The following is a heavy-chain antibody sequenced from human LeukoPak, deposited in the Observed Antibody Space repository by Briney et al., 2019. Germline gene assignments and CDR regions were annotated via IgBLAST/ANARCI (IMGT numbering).Heavy chain of an antibody. D-gene: IGHD3-16*01. J-gene: IGHJ4*02. CDR3: ARKGVGGELGGFDY. Sequence: GGSLRLSCAASGFTFDDYGMSWVRQASGKGLEWVSGLNRNGDITGYADSVKGRFIISRDNAKNSLYLQMNSLRAEDTALYHCARKGVGGELGGFDYWGQGTLVTVSS. V-gene: IGHV3-20*01. CDR2: LNRNGDIT. CDR1: GFTFDDYG.